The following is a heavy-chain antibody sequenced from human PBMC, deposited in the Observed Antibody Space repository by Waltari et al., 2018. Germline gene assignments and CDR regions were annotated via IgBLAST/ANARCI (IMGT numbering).Heavy chain of an antibody. CDR2: FYYSGST. CDR3: ARHQVYCGDDRCYPPFDH. CDR1: GGSISTKTYY. Sequence: QLQLQELGPGLVNPSETLLLTCTVSGGSISTKTYYWGWIRQPPGKGLEWIGSFYYSGSTYYTPSLKSRVHISVDSSKNQFSLKLNSVTAADTALYYCARHQVYCGDDRCYPPFDHWGQGTLVNVSS. D-gene: IGHD2-21*01. V-gene: IGHV4-39*01. J-gene: IGHJ4*02.